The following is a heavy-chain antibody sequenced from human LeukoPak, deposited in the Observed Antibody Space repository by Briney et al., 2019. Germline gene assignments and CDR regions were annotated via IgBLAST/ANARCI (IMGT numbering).Heavy chain of an antibody. D-gene: IGHD2-21*02. V-gene: IGHV1-69*02. CDR3: ARSPLGVVTAPQPYYFDY. CDR1: RGTYSSYT. CDR2: SIPFLGIA. Sequence: SVKVSCKASRGTYSSYTISWVRQAPGHELAGMGRSIPFLGIANYAQKFQGRVTVTADISTSTAYMELSSLRSEDTAVYYCARSPLGVVTAPQPYYFDYWGQGTLVTVSS. J-gene: IGHJ4*02.